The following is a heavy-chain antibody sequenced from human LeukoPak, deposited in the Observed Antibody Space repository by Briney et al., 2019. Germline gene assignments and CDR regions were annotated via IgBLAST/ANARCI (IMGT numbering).Heavy chain of an antibody. V-gene: IGHV3-48*02. CDR2: ISSSSSTI. D-gene: IGHD3-16*01. CDR3: ARDSPFGEGWFDP. Sequence: GGSLRLSCAASGFTFSTYWMAWVRQAPGKGLEWVSYISSSSSTIYYADSVKGRFTISRDNAKNSLYLQMNSLRDEDTAVYYCARDSPFGEGWFDPWGQGTLVTVSS. J-gene: IGHJ5*02. CDR1: GFTFSTYW.